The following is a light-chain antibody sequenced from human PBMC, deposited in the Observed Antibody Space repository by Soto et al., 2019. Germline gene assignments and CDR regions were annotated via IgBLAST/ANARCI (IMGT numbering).Light chain of an antibody. Sequence: QSALTQPASVSGSPGQSITISCTGTSSDVGGYHYVSWYQHHPDKAPKLVIYDVTNRPSGVSNRFSGSKAGNTASLTISGLQAEDEADYYCNSYTGSATPYVFGTGTKLTVL. V-gene: IGLV2-14*03. CDR1: SSDVGGYHY. CDR2: DVT. CDR3: NSYTGSATPYV. J-gene: IGLJ1*01.